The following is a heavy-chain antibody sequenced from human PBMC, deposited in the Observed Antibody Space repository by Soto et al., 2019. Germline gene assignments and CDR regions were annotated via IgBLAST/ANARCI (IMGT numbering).Heavy chain of an antibody. CDR3: AKGGWYANYYYYGMDV. D-gene: IGHD6-19*01. CDR2: ISGSGGST. CDR1: GFTFSSYA. J-gene: IGHJ6*02. Sequence: HPGGSLRLSCAASGFTFSSYAMSWLRQAPGKGLEWVSAISGSGGSTYYADSVKGRFTISRDNSKNTLYLQMNSLRAEDTAVYYCAKGGWYANYYYYGMDVWGQGTTVTVSS. V-gene: IGHV3-23*01.